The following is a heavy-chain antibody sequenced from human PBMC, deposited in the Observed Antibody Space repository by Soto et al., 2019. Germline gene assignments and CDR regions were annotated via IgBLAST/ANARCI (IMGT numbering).Heavy chain of an antibody. D-gene: IGHD3-3*01. CDR1: GFTFSNAW. V-gene: IGHV3-15*01. Sequence: EVQLVESGGGLVKPGGSLRLSCAASGFTFSNAWMSWVRQAPGKGLEWVGRIKSKTDGGTTDYAAPVKGRFTISRDDSKNTLYLQMHSLKTEDTAVYYCTTGRDDFWSGYPHFDYWGQGTLVAVSS. J-gene: IGHJ4*02. CDR2: IKSKTDGGTT. CDR3: TTGRDDFWSGYPHFDY.